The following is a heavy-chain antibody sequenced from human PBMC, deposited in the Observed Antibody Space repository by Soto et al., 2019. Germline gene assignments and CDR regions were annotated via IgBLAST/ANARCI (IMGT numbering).Heavy chain of an antibody. CDR3: ARSESIVVVVAATPTLDY. Sequence: GGSLRLSCAASGFTFSSYAMHWVRQAPGKGLEWVAVISYDGSNKYYADSVKGRFTISRDNSKNTLYLQMNSLRAEDTAVYYCARSESIVVVVAATPTLDYWGQGTLVTVSS. D-gene: IGHD2-15*01. CDR1: GFTFSSYA. CDR2: ISYDGSNK. V-gene: IGHV3-30-3*01. J-gene: IGHJ4*02.